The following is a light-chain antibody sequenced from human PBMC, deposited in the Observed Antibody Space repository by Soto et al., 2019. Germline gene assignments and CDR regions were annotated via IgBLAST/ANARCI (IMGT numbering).Light chain of an antibody. J-gene: IGKJ1*01. Sequence: ETVMTQSPATLCASPGERAPLSCRASQSVNTNLAWYQQKPGQAPRLLIYDASTRATGIPDRFSGSGAGTDFTLTISRLEPEDFATYYCQQYDSFSVTFGQGTKVDIK. V-gene: IGKV3-15*01. CDR1: QSVNTN. CDR2: DAS. CDR3: QQYDSFSVT.